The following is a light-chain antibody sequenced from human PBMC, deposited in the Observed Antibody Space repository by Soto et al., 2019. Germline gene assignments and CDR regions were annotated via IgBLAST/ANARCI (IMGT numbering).Light chain of an antibody. V-gene: IGKV1-27*01. CDR3: QKYDGAPLT. Sequence: DIQMTQSPSSLSASVGDRATITCRAGQGINIYLAWYQQKPGKVPKLLISAASTLQSGVPARFSGSGSGTDFTLTISSLQPEDVATYYCQKYDGAPLTFGGGTKVEIK. CDR2: AAS. CDR1: QGINIY. J-gene: IGKJ4*01.